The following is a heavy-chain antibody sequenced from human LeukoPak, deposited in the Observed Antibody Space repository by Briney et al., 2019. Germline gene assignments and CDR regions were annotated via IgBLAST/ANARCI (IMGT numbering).Heavy chain of an antibody. V-gene: IGHV3-30-3*01. CDR3: AKDRTNFFYYLDV. Sequence: GGSLRLSCAASGFTFNYYAPHWVRQAPGKGLEWVASISSEGDNKHYLESVKGRFTISRDNSKNTLYLQMHNPRAEDTAIYYCAKDRTNFFYYLDVWGTGTTVIVSS. CDR1: GFTFNYYA. CDR2: ISSEGDNK. J-gene: IGHJ6*03.